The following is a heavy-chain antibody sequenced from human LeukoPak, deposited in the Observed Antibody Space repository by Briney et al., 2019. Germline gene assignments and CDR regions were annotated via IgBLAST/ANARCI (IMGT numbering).Heavy chain of an antibody. D-gene: IGHD6-19*01. CDR2: ISYDGSNK. Sequence: PGGSLRLSCAASGFTFSSYAMHWVRQAPGKGLEWVAVISYDGSNKYYADSVKGRFTISRGNSKNTLYLQMNSLRAEDTAVYYCARGKLKQWLFDYWGQGTLVTVSS. V-gene: IGHV3-30-3*01. CDR1: GFTFSSYA. CDR3: ARGKLKQWLFDY. J-gene: IGHJ4*02.